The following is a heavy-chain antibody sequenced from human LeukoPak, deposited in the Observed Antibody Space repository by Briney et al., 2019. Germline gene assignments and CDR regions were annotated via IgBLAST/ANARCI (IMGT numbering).Heavy chain of an antibody. D-gene: IGHD3-3*01. J-gene: IGHJ4*02. Sequence: GGALRLSCAASGFTFSKSWISSLRQTTEKGLEMVANTKDDGSAKYYVDSVKGRFTISRDNAKNSLYPQMNSLRAEDTAVYYCAKDDEGYYWGQGILVTVSS. V-gene: IGHV3-7*04. CDR2: TKDDGSAK. CDR3: AKDDEGYY. CDR1: GFTFSKSW.